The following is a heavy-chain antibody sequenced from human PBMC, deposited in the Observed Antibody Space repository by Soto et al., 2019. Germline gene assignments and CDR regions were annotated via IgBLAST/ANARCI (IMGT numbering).Heavy chain of an antibody. CDR2: ISHDGNQK. J-gene: IGHJ5*01. D-gene: IGHD2-2*01. V-gene: IGHV3-30*18. Sequence: PVGSLRLSCAASGFTFSSYGMHWVRQTPDKGLEWVAVISHDGNQKYYADFAKGRFTISRDNARNTLHLQMSSLRPEDTAFFYCVKATLPTAIKFGVDSWGQGTLVTVSS. CDR3: VKATLPTAIKFGVDS. CDR1: GFTFSSYG.